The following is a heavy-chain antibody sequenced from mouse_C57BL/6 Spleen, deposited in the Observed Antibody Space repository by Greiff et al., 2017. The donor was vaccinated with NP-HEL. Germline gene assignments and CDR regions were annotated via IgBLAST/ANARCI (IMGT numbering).Heavy chain of an antibody. CDR1: GYTFTDYY. J-gene: IGHJ2*01. V-gene: IGHV1-19*01. Sequence: EVQLVESGPVLVKPGASVKMSCKASGYTFTDYYMNWVKQSHGKSLEWIGVINPYNGGTSYNQKFKGKATLTVDKSSSTAYMELNSLTSEDSAVYYCARGAFITTVVVDYWGQGTTLTVSS. CDR3: ARGAFITTVVVDY. D-gene: IGHD1-1*01. CDR2: INPYNGGT.